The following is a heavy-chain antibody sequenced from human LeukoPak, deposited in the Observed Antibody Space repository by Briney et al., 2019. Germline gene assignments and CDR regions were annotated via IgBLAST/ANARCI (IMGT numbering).Heavy chain of an antibody. CDR1: GFTFSSYR. Sequence: GGSLRLSCAASGFTFSSYRMNWVRQAPGKGLEWVSSISSSSSYIYYADSVKGRLTIARDNANNSLYLQMNSLRADDTAVYYCAGGYCSGGSCYRDDAFDIWGQGTMVTISS. CDR3: AGGYCSGGSCYRDDAFDI. D-gene: IGHD2-15*01. CDR2: ISSSSSYI. V-gene: IGHV3-21*01. J-gene: IGHJ3*02.